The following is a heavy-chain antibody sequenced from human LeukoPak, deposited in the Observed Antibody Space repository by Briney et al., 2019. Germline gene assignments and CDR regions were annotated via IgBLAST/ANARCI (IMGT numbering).Heavy chain of an antibody. CDR1: GGSFSGYY. Sequence: SETLSLTCAVYGGSFSGYYWSWIRQPPGKGLEWIGGINHSGSTNYNPSLKSRVTISVDTSKNQFSLKLSSVTAADTAVYYCARGGQWLVTWYFDYWGQGTLVTVSS. CDR3: ARGGQWLVTWYFDY. J-gene: IGHJ4*02. V-gene: IGHV4-34*01. CDR2: INHSGST. D-gene: IGHD6-19*01.